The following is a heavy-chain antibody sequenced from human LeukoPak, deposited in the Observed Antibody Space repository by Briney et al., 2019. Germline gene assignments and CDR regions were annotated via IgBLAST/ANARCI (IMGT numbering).Heavy chain of an antibody. CDR1: GVTVSSNY. CDR2: IYSSGNT. D-gene: IGHD5-18*01. J-gene: IGHJ4*02. Sequence: GGSLRLSCVASGVTVSSNYMNWVRQAPGKGLEWVSVIYSSGNTYYADSVKGRFTISRDNSKNTLYLQMNGLRAEDTAVYYCARQQDTTNPGYWGQGTLVTVSS. CDR3: ARQQDTTNPGY. V-gene: IGHV3-66*04.